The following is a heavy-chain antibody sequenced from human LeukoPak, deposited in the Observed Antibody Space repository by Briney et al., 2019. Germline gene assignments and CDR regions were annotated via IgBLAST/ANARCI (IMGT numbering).Heavy chain of an antibody. V-gene: IGHV6-1*01. CDR3: ARVRLAYCGGDCYYAPLDY. CDR1: GDSVSSNSAA. J-gene: IGHJ4*02. Sequence: SQTLSLTCAISGDSVSSNSAAWNWIRQSPSRGLEWLGRTYYRSKWYNDYAVSVKSRITINPDTSKNQFSLQLNSVTPEDTAVYYCARVRLAYCGGDCYYAPLDYWGQGTLVTVSS. CDR2: TYYRSKWYN. D-gene: IGHD2-21*02.